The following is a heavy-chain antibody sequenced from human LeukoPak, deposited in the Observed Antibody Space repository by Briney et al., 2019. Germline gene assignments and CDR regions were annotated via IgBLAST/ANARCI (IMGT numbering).Heavy chain of an antibody. CDR3: TRSDGYGLVGI. V-gene: IGHV4-39*07. CDR1: GGSISSSTYY. CDR2: IYSSGST. Sequence: PSETLSLTCTVSGGSISSSTYYWGWIRQPPGKGLEWFGSIYSSGSTYYNSSLKSRVIILIDTSKNHFSLTLSSVTAADTAVYYCTRSDGYGLVGIWGQGTMVTVSS. D-gene: IGHD3-10*01. J-gene: IGHJ3*01.